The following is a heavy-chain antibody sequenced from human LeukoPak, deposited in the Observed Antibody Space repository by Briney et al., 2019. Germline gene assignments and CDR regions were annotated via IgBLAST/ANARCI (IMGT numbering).Heavy chain of an antibody. Sequence: SVKVSCKASGGTFISYAISWVRQAPGQGLEWMGGIIPIFGTANYAQKFQGRVSITADKSTSTAYMELSSLRSEDTAVYYCAREGGYYDSSGYGFDYWGQGTLVTVSS. CDR3: AREGGYYDSSGYGFDY. D-gene: IGHD3-22*01. V-gene: IGHV1-69*06. J-gene: IGHJ4*02. CDR1: GGTFISYA. CDR2: IIPIFGTA.